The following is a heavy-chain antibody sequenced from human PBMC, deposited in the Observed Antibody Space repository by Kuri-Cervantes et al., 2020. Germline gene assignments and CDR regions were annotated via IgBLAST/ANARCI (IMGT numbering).Heavy chain of an antibody. Sequence: GGSLRLSCAASGGTISSSNWWSWVRQPPGKGLEWVSYISSGSSTIYYADSVKGRFTISRENAKNSLYLQMNSLRDEDTAEYYCARMRSGWYFDSWGQGTLVTVSS. CDR3: ARMRSGWYFDS. J-gene: IGHJ4*02. D-gene: IGHD6-19*01. V-gene: IGHV3-48*02. CDR2: ISSGSSTI. CDR1: GGTISSSN.